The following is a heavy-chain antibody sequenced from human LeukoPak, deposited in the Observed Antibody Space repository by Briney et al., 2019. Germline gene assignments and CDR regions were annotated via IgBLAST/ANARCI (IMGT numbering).Heavy chain of an antibody. CDR3: AKDLSTKWSLDY. V-gene: IGHV3-30*18. CDR1: GFTFSSNG. D-gene: IGHD2-2*01. Sequence: GRSLRLSCAASGFTFSSNGMRWVRQAPGKGLEWVAFISYDGSTKYYADSVRGRFTISRDNSKNTLYLQMNSLRAEDTTVYYCAKDLSTKWSLDYWGQGTLVTVSS. CDR2: ISYDGSTK. J-gene: IGHJ4*02.